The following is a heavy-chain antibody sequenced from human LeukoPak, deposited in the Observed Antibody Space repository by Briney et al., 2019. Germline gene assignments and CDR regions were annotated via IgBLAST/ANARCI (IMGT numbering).Heavy chain of an antibody. CDR1: GGSISSGDYY. D-gene: IGHD6-19*01. J-gene: IGHJ4*02. CDR2: IYYSGST. Sequence: VKPSQTLSLTCTVSGGSISSGDYYWSWIRQPPGKGLDWIGYIYYSGSTYYNPSLKSRVTISVDTSKNQFSLKLSSVTAADTAVYYCASQDSSGHYFPRFDYWGQGTLVTVSS. CDR3: ASQDSSGHYFPRFDY. V-gene: IGHV4-30-4*01.